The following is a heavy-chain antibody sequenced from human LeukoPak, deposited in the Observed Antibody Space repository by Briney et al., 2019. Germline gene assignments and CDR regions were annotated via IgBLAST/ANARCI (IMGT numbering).Heavy chain of an antibody. CDR2: IIPIFGTA. Sequence: ASVKVSYKASGGTFSSYAFSWVRQAPGQGLEWMGGIIPIFGTANYAQKFQGRVTITADESTSTAYMELSSLRSEDTAVYYCARSKDLRLDDIYYWGQGTLVTVSS. CDR1: GGTFSSYA. CDR3: ARSKDLRLDDIYY. J-gene: IGHJ4*02. D-gene: IGHD3-9*01. V-gene: IGHV1-69*13.